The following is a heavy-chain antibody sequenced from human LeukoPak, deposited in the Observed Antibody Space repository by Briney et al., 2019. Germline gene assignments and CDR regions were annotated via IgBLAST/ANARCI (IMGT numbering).Heavy chain of an antibody. Sequence: ASVKVFCKASGDTFTSYAMNWVRHAPGQGLEWMGWINTNTGSPTYAQGFAGRFVFSLDTSISAAYLQISSLKAEDTAVYYCARGFGSGWFWFDPWGQGTLVTVSS. D-gene: IGHD6-19*01. CDR3: ARGFGSGWFWFDP. J-gene: IGHJ5*02. CDR1: GDTFTSYA. V-gene: IGHV7-4-1*02. CDR2: INTNTGSP.